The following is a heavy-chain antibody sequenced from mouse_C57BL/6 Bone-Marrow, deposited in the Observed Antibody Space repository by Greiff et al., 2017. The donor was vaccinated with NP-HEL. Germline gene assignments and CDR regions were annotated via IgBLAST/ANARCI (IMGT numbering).Heavy chain of an antibody. V-gene: IGHV1-72*01. J-gene: IGHJ1*03. CDR3: AREDYYGSSYWYFDV. CDR2: IDPSSGGT. CDR1: GYTFTSYW. D-gene: IGHD1-1*01. Sequence: QVQLQQPGAELVKPGASVKLSCKASGYTFTSYWMHWVKQRPGRGLEWIGRIDPSSGGTKYNEKFQSKATLTVDKPSSTAYMQLSSPTSEDSAVYYCAREDYYGSSYWYFDVWGTGTTVTVSS.